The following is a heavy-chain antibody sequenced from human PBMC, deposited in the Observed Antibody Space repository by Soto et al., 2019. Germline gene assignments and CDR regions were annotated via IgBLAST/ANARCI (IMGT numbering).Heavy chain of an antibody. CDR3: ARSPYADALDI. CDR2: IFHSGTT. Sequence: QVQLQESGPGLVKPSDTLSLTCAVSGYSITNVNWWAWIRQPPGKGLEWIGYIFHSGTTHYNPSLKSRVTMSVDTSKNQFSLKVDYLTAEDTAVYYCARSPYADALDIWGQGTTVFVSS. D-gene: IGHD2-2*01. V-gene: IGHV4-28*01. J-gene: IGHJ3*02. CDR1: GYSITNVNW.